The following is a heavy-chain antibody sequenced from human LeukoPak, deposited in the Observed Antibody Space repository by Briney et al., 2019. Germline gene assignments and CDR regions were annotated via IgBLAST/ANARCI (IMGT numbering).Heavy chain of an antibody. V-gene: IGHV4-39*07. Sequence: SETLSLTCTVSGGSISSSSYYWGWIRQPPGKGLEWIGSIYYSGSTYYNPSLKSRVTISVDTSKNQFSLKLSSVTAADTAVYYCARAWAAMVRGVIEGDNWFDPWGQGTLATVSS. D-gene: IGHD3-10*01. CDR3: ARAWAAMVRGVIEGDNWFDP. CDR2: IYYSGST. CDR1: GGSISSSSYY. J-gene: IGHJ5*02.